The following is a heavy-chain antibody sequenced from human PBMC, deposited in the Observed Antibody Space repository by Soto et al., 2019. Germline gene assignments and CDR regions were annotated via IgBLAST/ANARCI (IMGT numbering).Heavy chain of an antibody. D-gene: IGHD2-2*01. J-gene: IGHJ5*02. CDR2: INHSGST. CDR3: ARGEGGCSSTSCYRRAYNWFDP. Sequence: SETLSLTCAVYGGSFSGYYWSWIRQPPGKGLEWIGEINHSGSTNYNPSLKSRVTISVDTSKNQFSLKLSSVTAADTAVYYCARGEGGCSSTSCYRRAYNWFDPWGQGTLVTVSS. V-gene: IGHV4-34*01. CDR1: GGSFSGYY.